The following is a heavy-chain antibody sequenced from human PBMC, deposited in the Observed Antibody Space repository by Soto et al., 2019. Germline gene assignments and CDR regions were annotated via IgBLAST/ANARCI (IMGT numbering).Heavy chain of an antibody. V-gene: IGHV2-5*02. CDR2: IYWDDDK. CDR3: EHTEYSRSSFDN. J-gene: IGHJ4*02. CDR1: GFSLSTSDVG. D-gene: IGHD6-6*01. Sequence: SGPTLVNPTQTLTLTCTFSGFSLSTSDVGVGWIRQPPGKALEWLAVIYWDDDKRYRPSLKSRLTITKDTSKNQVVLTMTNVDPVDTGTFYCEHTEYSRSSFDNWGQGTLVTVSS.